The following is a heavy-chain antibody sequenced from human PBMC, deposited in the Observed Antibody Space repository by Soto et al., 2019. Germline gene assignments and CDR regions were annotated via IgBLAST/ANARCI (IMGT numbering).Heavy chain of an antibody. V-gene: IGHV3-48*02. CDR3: ARGPPPIKGAFDI. CDR2: ISSSSSTI. J-gene: IGHJ3*02. CDR1: GFTFSSYS. Sequence: GGSLRLSCAASGFTFSSYSMNWVRQAPGKGLEWVSYISSSSSTIYYADSAKGRFTISRDNAKNSLYLQMNSLRDEDTAVYYCARGPPPIKGAFDIWGQGTMVTVSS.